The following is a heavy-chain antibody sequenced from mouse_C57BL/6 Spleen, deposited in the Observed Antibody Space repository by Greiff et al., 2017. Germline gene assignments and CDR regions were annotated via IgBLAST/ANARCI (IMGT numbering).Heavy chain of an antibody. CDR1: GYTFTDYE. CDR3: TRDDDYDPFYAMDY. J-gene: IGHJ4*01. Sequence: QVQLKESGAELVRPGASVTLSCKASGYTFTDYEMHWVKQTPVHGLEWIGAIDPETGGTAYNQKFKGKAILTADKSSSTAYMELRSLTSEDSAVYYCTRDDDYDPFYAMDYWGQGTSVTVSS. CDR2: IDPETGGT. V-gene: IGHV1-15*01. D-gene: IGHD2-4*01.